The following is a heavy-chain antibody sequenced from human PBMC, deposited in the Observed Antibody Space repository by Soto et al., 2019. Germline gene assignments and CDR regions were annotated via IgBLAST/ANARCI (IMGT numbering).Heavy chain of an antibody. CDR1: GGSMNAHF. CDR2: IYISGTT. D-gene: IGHD5-12*01. Sequence: SETLSLTCTVSGGSMNAHFWSWIRQSAGKGLEWIGHIYISGTTMYNPSLKSRVTMSVDPPKNQLSLKLTSVTAEDTAVYYCASPRATFDYWGQGTLVTVSS. CDR3: ASPRATFDY. J-gene: IGHJ4*02. V-gene: IGHV4-4*07.